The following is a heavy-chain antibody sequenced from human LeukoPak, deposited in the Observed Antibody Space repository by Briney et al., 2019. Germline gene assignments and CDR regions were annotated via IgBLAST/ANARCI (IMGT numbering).Heavy chain of an antibody. J-gene: IGHJ4*02. Sequence: SETLSLTCAVYGGSFSGYYWSWIRQPPGKGLEWIGEINHSGSTNYNPTLKSRVTISVDTSKNQFSLKLSSVTAADTAVYYCAREEALSGRSDHWGQGTLVTVSS. CDR3: AREEALSGRSDH. D-gene: IGHD6-19*01. CDR2: INHSGST. CDR1: GGSFSGYY. V-gene: IGHV4-34*01.